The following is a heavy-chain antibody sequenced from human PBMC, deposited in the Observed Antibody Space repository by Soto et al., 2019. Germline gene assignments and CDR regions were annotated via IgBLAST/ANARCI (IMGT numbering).Heavy chain of an antibody. CDR3: ASGGIAAAATTVNWFDP. CDR2: IYYSGST. Sequence: SETLSLTCTVSGGSISSSSYYWGWIRQPPGKGLEWIGSIYYSGSTYYNPSLKSRVTISVDTSKNQFSLKLSSVTAADTAVYYCASGGIAAAATTVNWFDPWGQGTLVTVSS. J-gene: IGHJ5*02. D-gene: IGHD6-13*01. V-gene: IGHV4-39*01. CDR1: GGSISSSSYY.